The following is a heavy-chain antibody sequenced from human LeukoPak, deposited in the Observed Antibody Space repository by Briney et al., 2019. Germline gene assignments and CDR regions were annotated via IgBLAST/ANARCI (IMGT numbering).Heavy chain of an antibody. Sequence: GGFLRLSCAASGFTFSSYSMNWVRQAPGKGLEWVSSISSSSSYIYYADSVKGRFTISRDNAKNSLYLQMNSLRAEDTAVYYCARGTSMVRGVLLTWGQGTLVTVSS. D-gene: IGHD3-10*01. CDR2: ISSSSSYI. CDR3: ARGTSMVRGVLLT. CDR1: GFTFSSYS. J-gene: IGHJ5*02. V-gene: IGHV3-21*01.